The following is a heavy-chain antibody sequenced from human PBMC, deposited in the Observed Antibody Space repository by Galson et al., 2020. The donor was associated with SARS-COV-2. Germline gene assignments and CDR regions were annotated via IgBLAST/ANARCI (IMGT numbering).Heavy chain of an antibody. D-gene: IGHD6-19*01. CDR2: IDPSDSYT. CDR1: GYTFTTYW. V-gene: IGHV5-10-1*01. Sequence: HGESLKISCKASGYTFTTYWISWVRQRPGKGLEWMGRIDPSDSYTKYRSSFEGHVTISADKSINTAYLHWSSLQASDTAIYYCAATSPWLEGDDYFDYWGQGTRVTVSS. CDR3: AATSPWLEGDDYFDY. J-gene: IGHJ4*02.